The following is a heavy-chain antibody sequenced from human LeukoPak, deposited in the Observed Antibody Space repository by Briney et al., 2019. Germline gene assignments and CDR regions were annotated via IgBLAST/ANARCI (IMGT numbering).Heavy chain of an antibody. CDR3: ARPIVGYSGDWYPNYFDY. Sequence: GESLKISFKVSGYSFSSYWIGWVRQMPGKGLEWMGIIYPGDSGTRYSPSFQGQVTISVDKSISTAYLQWSSLKASDTAMFYCARPIVGYSGDWYPNYFDYWGQGTLVTVSS. CDR2: IYPGDSGT. D-gene: IGHD6-19*01. V-gene: IGHV5-51*01. J-gene: IGHJ4*02. CDR1: GYSFSSYW.